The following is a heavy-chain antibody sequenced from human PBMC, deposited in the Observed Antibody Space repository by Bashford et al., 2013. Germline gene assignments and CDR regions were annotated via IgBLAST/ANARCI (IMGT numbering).Heavy chain of an antibody. CDR3: ARTSSSSGIPFDY. D-gene: IGHD6-6*01. V-gene: IGHV4-59*08. CDR2: IYYSGST. Sequence: SETLSLTCTVSGGSISSYYWSWIRQPPGKGLEWIGYIYYSGSTNYNPSLKSRVTISVDTSKNQFSLKLSSVTAADTAVYYCARTSSSSGIPFDYVGPGNPGHRLL. J-gene: IGHJ4*02. CDR1: GGSISSYY.